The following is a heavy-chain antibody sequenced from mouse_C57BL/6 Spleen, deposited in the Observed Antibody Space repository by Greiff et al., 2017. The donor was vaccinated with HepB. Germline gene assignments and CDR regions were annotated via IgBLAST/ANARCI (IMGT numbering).Heavy chain of an antibody. Sequence: QVQLQQPGAELVKPGASVKMSCKASGYTFTSYWITWVKQRPGQGLEWIGDIYPGSGSTNYNEKFKSKATLTVDTSSSTAYMQLSSLTSEDSAVYYCALYYGSSLYAMDYWGQGTSVTVSS. D-gene: IGHD1-1*01. CDR1: GYTFTSYW. J-gene: IGHJ4*01. CDR2: IYPGSGST. V-gene: IGHV1-55*01. CDR3: ALYYGSSLYAMDY.